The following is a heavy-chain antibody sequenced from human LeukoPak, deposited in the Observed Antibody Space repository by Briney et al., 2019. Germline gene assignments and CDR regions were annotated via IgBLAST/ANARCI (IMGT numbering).Heavy chain of an antibody. J-gene: IGHJ4*02. V-gene: IGHV3-23*01. D-gene: IGHD5-24*01. CDR2: ISGGGGST. CDR3: AKDRYNAVRNFDY. CDR1: GFTFSSYA. Sequence: GGSMRLSCAASGFTFSSYAMSWDRQAPGKGLEWVSGISGGGGSTDYGASVKGRFTISRDNSKNTLYLQMNSLRAEDTAVYYCAKDRYNAVRNFDYCGQGTLVTVSS.